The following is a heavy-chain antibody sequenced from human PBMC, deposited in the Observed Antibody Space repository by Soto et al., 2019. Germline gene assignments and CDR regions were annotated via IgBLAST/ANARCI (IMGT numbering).Heavy chain of an antibody. CDR3: ARDGGTYVDSLDI. CDR2: IYSSGRT. CDR1: GGSISSYY. J-gene: IGHJ3*02. V-gene: IGHV4-4*07. D-gene: IGHD2-15*01. Sequence: QVQLQESGPVLVKPSETLSLTFTVSGGSISSYYWSWIRQPAGKGLERIGRIYSSGRTNYNHSLKRRFTISVDTSKNQYSLKLSSVTAADTAVYYCARDGGTYVDSLDIWCQGTMVTVS.